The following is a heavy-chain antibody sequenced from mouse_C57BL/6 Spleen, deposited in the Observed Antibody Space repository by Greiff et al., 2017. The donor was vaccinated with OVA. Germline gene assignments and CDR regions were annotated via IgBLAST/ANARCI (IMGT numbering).Heavy chain of an antibody. CDR1: GYTFTSYW. V-gene: IGHV1-5*01. J-gene: IGHJ2*01. Sequence: EVKLVESGTVLARPGASVKMSCKTSGYTFTSYWMHWVKQRPGQGLEWIGAIYPGNSDTSYNQKFKGKAKLTAVTSASTAYMELSSLTNEDSAVYYCTRYEVVATKNYFDYWGQGTTLTVSS. CDR3: TRYEVVATKNYFDY. CDR2: IYPGNSDT. D-gene: IGHD1-1*01.